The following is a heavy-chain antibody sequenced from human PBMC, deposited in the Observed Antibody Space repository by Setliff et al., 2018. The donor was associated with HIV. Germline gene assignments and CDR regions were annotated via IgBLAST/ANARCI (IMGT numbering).Heavy chain of an antibody. Sequence: KTSETLSLTCAVYGGSFSGHYWSWIRQPPGKGMEWIGEINHSGSTNYNPSLKSRVTISLDTSKNQFSLNLKSVTAADTAVYYCARQPYSGTYTVYYFYMDVWGKGTTVTVSS. CDR1: GGSFSGHY. V-gene: IGHV4-34*01. CDR3: ARQPYSGTYTVYYFYMDV. J-gene: IGHJ6*03. CDR2: INHSGST. D-gene: IGHD1-26*01.